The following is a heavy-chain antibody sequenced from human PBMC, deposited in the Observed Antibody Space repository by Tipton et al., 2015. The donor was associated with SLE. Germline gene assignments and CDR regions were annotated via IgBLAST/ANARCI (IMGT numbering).Heavy chain of an antibody. CDR3: ARVYFWHAFDI. J-gene: IGHJ3*02. CDR2: IYYSGTT. CDR1: GGSISSSSYY. D-gene: IGHD3-3*01. V-gene: IGHV4-39*07. Sequence: TLSLTRTVSGGSISSSSYYWGWIRQPPGKGLEWIGSIYYSGTTYYNPSLKSRVTISVDTSKDQFSLKLSSVTAADTAVYYCARVYFWHAFDIWGQGTMVTVSS.